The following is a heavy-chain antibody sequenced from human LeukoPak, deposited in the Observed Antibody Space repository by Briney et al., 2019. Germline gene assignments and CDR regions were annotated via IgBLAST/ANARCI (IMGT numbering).Heavy chain of an antibody. CDR1: GFTFSSYD. V-gene: IGHV3-13*01. D-gene: IGHD3-10*01. Sequence: GGSLRLSCAASGFTFSSYDMHWVRHATGKGLEWVSAIGTAGDTYYPGSVKGRYTISRENAKNSLYLQMNSLRAGDTAVCARDMGVRERGAFDIWGQGTMVTVSS. CDR3: DMGVRERGAFDI. J-gene: IGHJ3*02. CDR2: IGTAGDT.